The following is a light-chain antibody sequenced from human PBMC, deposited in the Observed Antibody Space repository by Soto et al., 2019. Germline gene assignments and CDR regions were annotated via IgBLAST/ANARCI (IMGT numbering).Light chain of an antibody. CDR1: QSVSSY. V-gene: IGKV3-20*01. CDR3: QQYGSSPGT. J-gene: IGKJ1*01. Sequence: LVMAQSPASLSVSPAERATLSSMAIQSVSSYLAWYKQTPGQAPRLISYGASSRATGIPDRFSGSGSGTEFTLTISRLESEDFAVYYCQQYGSSPGTFGQGTKVEIK. CDR2: GAS.